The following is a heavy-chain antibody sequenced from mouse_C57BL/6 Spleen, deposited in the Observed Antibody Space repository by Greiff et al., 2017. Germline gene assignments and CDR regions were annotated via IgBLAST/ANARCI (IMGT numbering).Heavy chain of an antibody. CDR3: ARSSYYYGSSYVRWYFDV. Sequence: QVQLQQSGAELVRPGTSVKMSCKASGYTFTNYWIGWAKQRPGHGLEWIGDIYPGGGYTNYNEKFKGKATLTADKSSSTAYMQFSSLTSEDSAIYYCARSSYYYGSSYVRWYFDVWGTGTTVTVSS. V-gene: IGHV1-63*01. J-gene: IGHJ1*03. D-gene: IGHD1-1*01. CDR1: GYTFTNYW. CDR2: IYPGGGYT.